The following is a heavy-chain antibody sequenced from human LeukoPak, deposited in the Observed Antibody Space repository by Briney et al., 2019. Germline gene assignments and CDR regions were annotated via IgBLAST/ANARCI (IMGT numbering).Heavy chain of an antibody. J-gene: IGHJ4*02. D-gene: IGHD3-22*01. Sequence: ASVKVSCKTSGYTFTGYYMHWVRQAPGQGLEWMGWINPNTGGTNHAQNFQGRVTMTSDTSISTAYMELSSLRSDDTAMYYCARAPMIVVVFPPRLDFWGQGTLVTVSS. CDR1: GYTFTGYY. V-gene: IGHV1-2*02. CDR3: ARAPMIVVVFPPRLDF. CDR2: INPNTGGT.